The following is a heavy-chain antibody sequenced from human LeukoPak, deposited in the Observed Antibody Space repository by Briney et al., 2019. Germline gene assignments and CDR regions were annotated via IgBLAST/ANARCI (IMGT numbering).Heavy chain of an antibody. CDR1: GGSISSYY. J-gene: IGHJ4*02. CDR2: IYYSGST. D-gene: IGHD6-6*01. Sequence: SETLSLTCTVSGGSISSYYWSWIRQPPGNRLEWIGHIYYSGSTNYNPSLKSRVTISVDTSKDQFSLRLTSVTAADAAVYYCARRISSSSRAFDYWGQGTLVTVSS. V-gene: IGHV4-59*08. CDR3: ARRISSSSRAFDY.